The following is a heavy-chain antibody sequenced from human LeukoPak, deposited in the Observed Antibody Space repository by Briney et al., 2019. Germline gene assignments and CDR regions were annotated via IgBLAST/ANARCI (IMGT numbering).Heavy chain of an antibody. V-gene: IGHV5-51*01. J-gene: IGHJ4*02. CDR3: ARCDYDTLTGYFYYFDY. D-gene: IGHD3-9*01. Sequence: GESLKISCKGSGYSFTTYWIGWVRQMPGKGLEWMGIIYPGDSDTRFSPSFQGQVIISADKSISTTYLQWSSLKASDTAMYYCARCDYDTLTGYFYYFDYWGQGTLVTVSS. CDR1: GYSFTTYW. CDR2: IYPGDSDT.